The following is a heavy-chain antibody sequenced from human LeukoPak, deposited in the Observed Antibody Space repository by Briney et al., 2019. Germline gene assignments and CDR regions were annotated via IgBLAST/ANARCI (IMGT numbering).Heavy chain of an antibody. Sequence: GGSLRLSCAASGFTFSTYSMHWVRQAPGKGLEWVSSISSSSAYIFYSDSVKGRFTISRDNAQSSLYLQMNSLRAEDTAVYYCARQAVARPFDLWGQGTMVAVSS. CDR1: GFTFSTYS. J-gene: IGHJ3*01. CDR2: ISSSSAYI. V-gene: IGHV3-21*06. CDR3: ARQAVARPFDL.